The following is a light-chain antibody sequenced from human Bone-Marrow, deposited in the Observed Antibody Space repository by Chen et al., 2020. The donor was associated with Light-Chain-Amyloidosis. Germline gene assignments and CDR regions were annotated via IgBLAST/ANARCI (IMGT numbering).Light chain of an antibody. J-gene: IGLJ2*01. V-gene: IGLV3-25*03. Sequence: SYELPQPPSVSVSPGQTARITCSGDDLPTKYAYWYQQKSGQAPVLVIHRYTERPSGISERFSGSSSGTTATLTISVVQAEDEADYHCQSADSSGTYEVIFGGGTKLTVL. CDR2: RYT. CDR3: QSADSSGTYEVI. CDR1: DLPTKY.